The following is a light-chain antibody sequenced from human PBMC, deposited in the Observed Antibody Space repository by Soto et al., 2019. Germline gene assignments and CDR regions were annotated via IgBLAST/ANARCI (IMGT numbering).Light chain of an antibody. J-gene: IGKJ1*01. CDR3: QQYNSSPWT. V-gene: IGKV1-5*03. CDR2: KAY. CDR1: QSISSW. Sequence: DIQMTQSPSTLSASVGDRVTITCRASQSISSWLAWYQQKPGKAPKLLIYKAYSLESGVPSRFNGRGSGTEFTLTISSLQPDDFATYYCQQYNSSPWTFGQGTKVEIK.